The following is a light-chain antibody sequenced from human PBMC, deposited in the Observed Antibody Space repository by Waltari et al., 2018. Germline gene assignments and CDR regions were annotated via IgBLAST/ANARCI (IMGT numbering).Light chain of an antibody. J-gene: IGKJ1*01. CDR3: QESYATPRT. Sequence: IQMTQSPSSLSASVGDRVTITCRASQDIKRYLNWYQQKPGEAPKVLIYGASALQSGVPSRFSGSGYGTDFTLTIRSLQPEDFATYYCQESYATPRTFGQGTKVEVK. CDR2: GAS. CDR1: QDIKRY. V-gene: IGKV1-39*01.